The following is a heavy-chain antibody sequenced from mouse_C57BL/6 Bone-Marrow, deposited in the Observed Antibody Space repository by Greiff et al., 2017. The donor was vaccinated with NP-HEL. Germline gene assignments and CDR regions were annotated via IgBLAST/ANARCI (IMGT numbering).Heavy chain of an antibody. CDR2: IDPNSGGT. CDR1: VYTFTSYW. J-gene: IGHJ1*03. D-gene: IGHD1-1*01. CDR3: ARHYGSSSPGYFDV. V-gene: IGHV1-72*01. Sequence: QVQLQQSGAELVKPGASVKLSCKASVYTFTSYWMHWVKQRPGRGLEWIGRIDPNSGGTKYNEKFKSKATLTVDKPSSTAYMQLSSLTSEDSAVYYCARHYGSSSPGYFDVWGTGTTVTVSS.